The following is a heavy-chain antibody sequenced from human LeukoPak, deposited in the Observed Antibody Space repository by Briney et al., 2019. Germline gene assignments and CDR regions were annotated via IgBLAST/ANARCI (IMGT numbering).Heavy chain of an antibody. CDR1: GGTFSSYA. V-gene: IGHV1-69*06. D-gene: IGHD3-22*01. CDR2: IIPIFGTA. CDR3: ARFHPSYFHDTSGYRDAFDI. J-gene: IGHJ3*02. Sequence: GASVKVSCKASGGTFSSYAISWVRQAPGQGLEWMGGIIPIFGTADYAQTFQGRVTITADKSTNTASMELSSLRSEDTAVYYCARFHPSYFHDTSGYRDAFDIWGQGTMVTVSS.